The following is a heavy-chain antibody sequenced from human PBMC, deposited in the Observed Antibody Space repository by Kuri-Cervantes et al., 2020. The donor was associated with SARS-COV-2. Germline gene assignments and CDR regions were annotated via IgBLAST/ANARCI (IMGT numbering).Heavy chain of an antibody. D-gene: IGHD1-26*01. CDR1: GYTFTSYA. CDR3: ARAWDVSGWFDP. Sequence: ASVKVSCKASGYTFTSYAMHWVRQAPGQRLEWMGWSNAGNGNTKYSQEFQGRVTITRDTSASTAYMELSSLRSEDTAVYYCARAWDVSGWFDPWGQGTLVTVSS. J-gene: IGHJ5*02. CDR2: SNAGNGNT. V-gene: IGHV1-3*02.